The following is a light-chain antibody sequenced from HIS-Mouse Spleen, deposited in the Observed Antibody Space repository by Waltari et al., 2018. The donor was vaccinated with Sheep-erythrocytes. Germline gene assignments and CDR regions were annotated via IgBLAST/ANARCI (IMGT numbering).Light chain of an antibody. CDR3: QAWDSSTAV. Sequence: SYELTQPPSVSVSPGQTAIITCSGEKLGDKYACWYQQKPGQSPVLVIYQDSKRPSGIPERFSGSNSGNTATLTISGTQAMDEADYYCQAWDSSTAVFGGGTKLTVL. CDR2: QDS. CDR1: KLGDKY. V-gene: IGLV3-1*01. J-gene: IGLJ2*01.